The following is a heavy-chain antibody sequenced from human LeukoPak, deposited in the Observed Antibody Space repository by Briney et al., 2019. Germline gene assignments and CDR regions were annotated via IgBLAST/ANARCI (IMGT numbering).Heavy chain of an antibody. J-gene: IGHJ4*02. V-gene: IGHV1-24*01. CDR3: ATSWIQLWSTVGGLDY. D-gene: IGHD5-18*01. CDR1: GYTFTKFQ. Sequence: GASVKVSCKASGYTFTKFQMHWVRQAPGKGLEWMGGFDPEDGETIYAQKFQGRVTMTEDTSTDTAYMELSSLRSEDTAVYYCATSWIQLWSTVGGLDYWGQGTLVTVSS. CDR2: FDPEDGET.